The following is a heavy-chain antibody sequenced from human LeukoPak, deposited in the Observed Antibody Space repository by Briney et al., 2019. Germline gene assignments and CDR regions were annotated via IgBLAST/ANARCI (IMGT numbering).Heavy chain of an antibody. CDR1: GFIFSNYA. V-gene: IGHV3-23*01. Sequence: PGGSLRLSCVASGFIFSNYAMTWVRQAPGKGLEWVSAIGGVAVGKDYADSVKGRFTISRDNSKNTLFLQMNSLSAEDTALYYCARRMGGTPDYWGLGTLVTVSS. D-gene: IGHD1-26*01. CDR2: IGGVAVGK. J-gene: IGHJ4*02. CDR3: ARRMGGTPDY.